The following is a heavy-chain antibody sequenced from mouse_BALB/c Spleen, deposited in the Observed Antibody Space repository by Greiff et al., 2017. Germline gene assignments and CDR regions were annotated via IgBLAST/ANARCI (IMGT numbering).Heavy chain of an antibody. Sequence: QVQLQQSGPGLVAPSQSLSLTCTVSGFSLTSYAVHWVRQPPGKGLEWLGVIWAGGSTNYNSALMSRLSISKDNSKSQVFLKMNSLQTDDTAMYYCARDGITTHYAMDYWGQGTSVTVSS. D-gene: IGHD2-4*01. CDR2: IWAGGST. V-gene: IGHV2-9*02. J-gene: IGHJ4*01. CDR3: ARDGITTHYAMDY. CDR1: GFSLTSYA.